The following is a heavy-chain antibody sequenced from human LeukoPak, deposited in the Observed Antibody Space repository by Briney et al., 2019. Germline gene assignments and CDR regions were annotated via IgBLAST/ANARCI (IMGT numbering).Heavy chain of an antibody. CDR2: IYYSGST. D-gene: IGHD3-22*01. J-gene: IGHJ3*02. CDR3: ARGMIDAYYYDSSGPIRSDAFDI. CDR1: GGSISSGDYY. Sequence: SETLSLTCPVSGGSISSGDYYWSWIRQPPGKGPEWIGYIYYSGSTYYNPSLKSRVTISVDTSKNQFSLKLSSVTAADTAVYYCARGMIDAYYYDSSGPIRSDAFDIWGQGTMVTVSS. V-gene: IGHV4-30-4*01.